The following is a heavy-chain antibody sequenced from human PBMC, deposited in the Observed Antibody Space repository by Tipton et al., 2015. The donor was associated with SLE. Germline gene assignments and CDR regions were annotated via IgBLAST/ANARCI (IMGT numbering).Heavy chain of an antibody. Sequence: GSLRLSCAASGFTFSSYAVSWVRQTPGKGLDWVSAISGTGGITSYADFVKGRFTVSRDQSTNTVFLQMNSLRAEDTAIYYCAKMGDIVGATSRFDDWGQGTLVSVSS. V-gene: IGHV3-23*01. D-gene: IGHD5-12*01. CDR1: GFTFSSYA. CDR2: ISGTGGIT. CDR3: AKMGDIVGATSRFDD. J-gene: IGHJ4*02.